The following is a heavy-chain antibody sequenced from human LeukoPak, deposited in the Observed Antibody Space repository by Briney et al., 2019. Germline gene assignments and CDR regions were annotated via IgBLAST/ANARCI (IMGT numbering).Heavy chain of an antibody. V-gene: IGHV3-30-3*01. CDR1: GFTFSSYA. J-gene: IGHJ4*02. Sequence: GGSLRLSCAASGFTFSSYAMHWVRQAPGKGLEWVAVISYDGSNKYYADSVKGRFTISRDNSKNTLYLQMNSLRAEDTAVDYCARGSGCYDSSGYSSFDYWGQGTLVTVSS. D-gene: IGHD3-22*01. CDR3: ARGSGCYDSSGYSSFDY. CDR2: ISYDGSNK.